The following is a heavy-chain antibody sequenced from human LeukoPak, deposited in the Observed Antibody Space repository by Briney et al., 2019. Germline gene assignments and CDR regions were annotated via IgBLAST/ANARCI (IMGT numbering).Heavy chain of an antibody. CDR2: IYYSGST. Sequence: PSETLSPTCTVSGGSISSGDYYWSWIRQPPGKGLEWIGYIYYSGSTYYNPSLKSRVTISVDTSKNQFSLKLSSVTAADTAVYYCARDRRGSWYVISWGQGTLVTVSS. CDR1: GGSISSGDYY. D-gene: IGHD6-13*01. CDR3: ARDRRGSWYVIS. V-gene: IGHV4-30-4*01. J-gene: IGHJ5*02.